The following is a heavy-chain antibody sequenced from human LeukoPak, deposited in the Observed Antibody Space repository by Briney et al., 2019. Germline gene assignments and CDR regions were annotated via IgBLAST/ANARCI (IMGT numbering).Heavy chain of an antibody. CDR2: INPNSGGT. V-gene: IGHV1-2*02. CDR3: ARTFSHMRGCSSTSCYGGDY. D-gene: IGHD2-2*01. J-gene: IGHJ4*02. Sequence: VASVKVSCKASGYTFTDYYMHWVRQAPGQGLERMGWINPNSGGTNYAQKFQGRVTMTRDTSISTAYMELSRLRSDDTAVYYCARTFSHMRGCSSTSCYGGDYWGQGTLVTVSS. CDR1: GYTFTDYY.